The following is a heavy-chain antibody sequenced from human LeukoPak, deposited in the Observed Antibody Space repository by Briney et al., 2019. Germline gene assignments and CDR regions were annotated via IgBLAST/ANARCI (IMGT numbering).Heavy chain of an antibody. CDR1: GFTFSIYS. CDR3: ARYFGDPQGMDV. V-gene: IGHV3-48*02. J-gene: IGHJ6*02. Sequence: PGGSLRLSCAASGFTFSIYSMNWVRQAPGKGLEWISYIGGGNSIYYADSVKGRFTISRDNAKNSLCLQMNSLRDEDTAVYYCARYFGDPQGMDVWGQGTTVIVSS. CDR2: IGGGNSI. D-gene: IGHD3-10*01.